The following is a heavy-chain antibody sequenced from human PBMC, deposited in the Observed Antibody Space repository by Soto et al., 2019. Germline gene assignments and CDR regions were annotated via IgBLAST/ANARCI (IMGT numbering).Heavy chain of an antibody. J-gene: IGHJ4*02. Sequence: SETLSLTCTVSGGSVSSGSYYWSWIRQPPGKGLEWIGYIYYSGSTNYNPSLKSRVTISVDTSKNQFSLKLSSVTAADTAVYYCARVGQLWLLDYWGQGTLVTVSS. CDR2: IYYSGST. CDR3: ARVGQLWLLDY. D-gene: IGHD5-18*01. V-gene: IGHV4-61*01. CDR1: GGSVSSGSYY.